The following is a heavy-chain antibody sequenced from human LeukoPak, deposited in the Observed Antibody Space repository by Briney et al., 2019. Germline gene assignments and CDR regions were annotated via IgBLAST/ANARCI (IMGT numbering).Heavy chain of an antibody. Sequence: ASVTVSCKASGYTFTGYYMHWVRQAPGQGLEWMGWINPNSGGTNYAQKFQGRVTMTRDTSISTAYMELSRLRSDDTAVYYCARGSVVVVAYTDDYWGQGTLVTVSS. J-gene: IGHJ4*02. CDR2: INPNSGGT. CDR1: GYTFTGYY. CDR3: ARGSVVVVAYTDDY. V-gene: IGHV1-2*02. D-gene: IGHD2-15*01.